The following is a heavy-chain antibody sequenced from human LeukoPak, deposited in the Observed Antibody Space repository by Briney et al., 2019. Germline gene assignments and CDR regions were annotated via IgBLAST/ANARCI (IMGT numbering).Heavy chain of an antibody. V-gene: IGHV3-30*18. J-gene: IGHJ4*02. Sequence: PGGSLRLSCAASGFTFSSYAMHWVRQAPGKGLEWVAVISYDGSNKYYADSVKGRFTISRDNSKNTLYLQMNSLRAEDAAVYYCAKSGMEDTAMVTTWVDIDYWGQGTLVTVSS. CDR2: ISYDGSNK. CDR3: AKSGMEDTAMVTTWVDIDY. D-gene: IGHD5-18*01. CDR1: GFTFSSYA.